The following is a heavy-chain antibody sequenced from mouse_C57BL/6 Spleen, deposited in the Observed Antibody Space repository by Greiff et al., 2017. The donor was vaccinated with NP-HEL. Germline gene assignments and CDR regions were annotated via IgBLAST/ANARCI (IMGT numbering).Heavy chain of an antibody. Sequence: VQLQQPGAELVKPGASVKLSCKASGYTFTSYWMHWVKQRPGQGLEWIGMIHPNSGSTNYNEKFKSKATLTVDKSSSTAYMQLSSLTSEDSAVYYCARGDYYSNYGYFDVWGTGTTVTVSS. CDR1: GYTFTSYW. D-gene: IGHD2-5*01. CDR3: ARGDYYSNYGYFDV. J-gene: IGHJ1*03. CDR2: IHPNSGST. V-gene: IGHV1-64*01.